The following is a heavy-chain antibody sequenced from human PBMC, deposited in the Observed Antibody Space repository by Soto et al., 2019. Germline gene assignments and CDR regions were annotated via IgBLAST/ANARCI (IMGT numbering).Heavy chain of an antibody. Sequence: EVQLVESGGGLVQPGRSLRLSCAASGFTFDDYAMHWVRQAPGKGLEWGSGISWNSGSIGYADSVKGRFTISRDNAKNSLYLQMNILRAEDTALYYCAKDRGGYCSGGSCYRGSYYFDYWGQGTLVTVSS. V-gene: IGHV3-9*01. CDR1: GFTFDDYA. D-gene: IGHD2-15*01. CDR2: ISWNSGSI. CDR3: AKDRGGYCSGGSCYRGSYYFDY. J-gene: IGHJ4*02.